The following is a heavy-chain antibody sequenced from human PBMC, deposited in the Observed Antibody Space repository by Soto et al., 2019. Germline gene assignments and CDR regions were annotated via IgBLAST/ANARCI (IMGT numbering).Heavy chain of an antibody. CDR2: IDNDGSGT. J-gene: IGHJ4*02. Sequence: VQLVESGGGLVQPGGSLRLSCAASGIIFTNYWMHWVRQAPGKGLEWVSRIDNDGSGTSYADSVKGRFTISRDNAKNTVYLQMNSLRPEDTAVSYCTTVFEYWGQGTLVTVSS. V-gene: IGHV3-74*01. CDR3: TTVFEY. CDR1: GIIFTNYW.